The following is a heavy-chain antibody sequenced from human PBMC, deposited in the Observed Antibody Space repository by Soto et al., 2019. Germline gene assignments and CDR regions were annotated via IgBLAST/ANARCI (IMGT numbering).Heavy chain of an antibody. CDR1: GFTFSSYG. J-gene: IGHJ2*01. Sequence: QVQLVESGGGVVQPGRSLRLSCAASGFTFSSYGMHWVRQAPGKGLEWVAVIWYDGSNKYYADSVKGRFTISRDNSKNTLSLQMNSLRAEDTAVYYCARDPGGTTFVIWYFDLWGRGTLVTVSS. CDR3: ARDPGGTTFVIWYFDL. CDR2: IWYDGSNK. V-gene: IGHV3-33*01. D-gene: IGHD1-7*01.